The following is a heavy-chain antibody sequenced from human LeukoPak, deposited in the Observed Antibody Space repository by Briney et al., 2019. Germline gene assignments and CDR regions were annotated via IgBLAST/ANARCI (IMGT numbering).Heavy chain of an antibody. D-gene: IGHD3-10*01. V-gene: IGHV3-23*01. Sequence: GGSLRLSCAASGFSFRSFTMHWVRQAPGKGLEWVSGISDSDADTHYADSVKGRFTISRDNSKNTVYLQMSSLRVEDTALYYCAKDFVRGTLTGAFDVWGRGAMVTVST. CDR2: ISDSDADT. J-gene: IGHJ3*01. CDR3: AKDFVRGTLTGAFDV. CDR1: GFSFRSFT.